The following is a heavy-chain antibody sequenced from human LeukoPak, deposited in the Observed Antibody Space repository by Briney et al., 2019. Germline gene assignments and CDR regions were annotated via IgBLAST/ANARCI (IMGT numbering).Heavy chain of an antibody. CDR3: ARGGYSSSSFDY. J-gene: IGHJ4*02. CDR1: GGSISSYY. D-gene: IGHD6-13*01. Sequence: SETLSLTCTVSGGSISSYYWSWIRQPPGKGLEWIGYIYYSGSTNYNPSLKSRVTISVDTSKNQFSLKLSSVTAADTAVYYCARGGYSSSSFDYWGQGTLVTVSS. V-gene: IGHV4-59*12. CDR2: IYYSGST.